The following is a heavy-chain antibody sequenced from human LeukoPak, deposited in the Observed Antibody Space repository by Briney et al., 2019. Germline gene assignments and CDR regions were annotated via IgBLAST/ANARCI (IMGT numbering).Heavy chain of an antibody. V-gene: IGHV3-23*01. CDR3: AKRGVVIRVILVGFHKEAYYFDS. CDR2: ISDSGGRT. CDR1: GINLSKYG. J-gene: IGHJ4*02. D-gene: IGHD3-10*01. Sequence: GGSLRLSCAVSGINLSKYGMSWVRQAPGKGLEWVAGISDSGGRTNYANSVKGRFTISRDSPKNTLYLQMNSLRAEDMAVYFCAKRGVVIRVILVGFHKEAYYFDSWGQGALVTVSS.